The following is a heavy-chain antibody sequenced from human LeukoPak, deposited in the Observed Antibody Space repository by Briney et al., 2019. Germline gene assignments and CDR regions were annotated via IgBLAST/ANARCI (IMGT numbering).Heavy chain of an antibody. J-gene: IGHJ4*02. Sequence: GGSLKLSCTASSFTFSNYDMNWVRQAPGKGLEWISYIGFSGTTITYADSVKGRFIISRDKAKNSLYLEMNSLRSEDTAVYYCARENPYADYWGQGTLVTVSS. D-gene: IGHD4-17*01. CDR3: ARENPYADY. V-gene: IGHV3-48*03. CDR1: SFTFSNYD. CDR2: IGFSGTTI.